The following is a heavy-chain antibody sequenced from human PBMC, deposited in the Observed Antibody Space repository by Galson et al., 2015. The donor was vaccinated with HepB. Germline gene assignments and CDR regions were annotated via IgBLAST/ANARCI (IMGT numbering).Heavy chain of an antibody. CDR2: IRSKANSYAT. J-gene: IGHJ6*02. V-gene: IGHV3-73*01. CDR1: GFTFSGPV. D-gene: IGHD2-15*01. CDR3: TRGLVVVAATQDYSYYYGMDV. Sequence: SLRLSSAASGFTFSGPVMHWVRQASGKGLEWVGNIRSKANSYATTYAASVKGRFTIARDDSKNTAHLQMNSLKTEDTAAYYCTRGLVVVAATQDYSYYYGMDVWGQGTTVTVSS.